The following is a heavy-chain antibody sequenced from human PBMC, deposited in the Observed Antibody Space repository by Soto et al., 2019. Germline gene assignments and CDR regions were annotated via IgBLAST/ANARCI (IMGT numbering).Heavy chain of an antibody. V-gene: IGHV4-31*03. CDR1: GGSITSGGYY. D-gene: IGHD5-12*01. Sequence: QLQLQESGPGLVRPSQTLSLTCSFSGGSITSGGYYWGWIRQLPGKGLEWVAYVYSSGRTYYNPSLESRLSISLDTSKNQLSLILRSVTVADTASYYCAREHNGFKKAFDIWGQGAMVTVSS. CDR3: AREHNGFKKAFDI. J-gene: IGHJ3*02. CDR2: VYSSGRT.